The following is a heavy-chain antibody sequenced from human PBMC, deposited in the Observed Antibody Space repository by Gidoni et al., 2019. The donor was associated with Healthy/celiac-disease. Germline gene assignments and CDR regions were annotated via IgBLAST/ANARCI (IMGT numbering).Heavy chain of an antibody. J-gene: IGHJ6*03. Sequence: QVQLQQWGAGLLKSSETLSLTCAVYGGSFRGYYWSWIRQPPGKGLEWSGEINHSGSTNYNPSLKSRVTISVDTSKNQFSLKLSSVTAADTAVYYCARGLCSSGWCSYYYYMDVWGKGTTVTVSS. CDR3: ARGLCSSGWCSYYYYMDV. CDR2: INHSGST. V-gene: IGHV4-34*01. D-gene: IGHD6-19*01. CDR1: GGSFRGYY.